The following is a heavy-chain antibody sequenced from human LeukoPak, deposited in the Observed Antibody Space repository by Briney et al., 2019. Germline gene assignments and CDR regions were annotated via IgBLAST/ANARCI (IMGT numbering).Heavy chain of an antibody. CDR1: GFSFSTYG. Sequence: GGSLRLSCAASGFSFSTYGMHWVRQAPGKGLEWVAFIRYDGSNKYYADSVKGRFTISRDNSKNTLYLQMNSLRAEDTAVYYCARDEDFWSGYEYYFDYWGQGTLVTVSS. D-gene: IGHD3-3*01. J-gene: IGHJ4*02. V-gene: IGHV3-30*02. CDR3: ARDEDFWSGYEYYFDY. CDR2: IRYDGSNK.